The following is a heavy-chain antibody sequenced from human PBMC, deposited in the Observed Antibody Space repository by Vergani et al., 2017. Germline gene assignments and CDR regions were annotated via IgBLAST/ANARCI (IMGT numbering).Heavy chain of an antibody. CDR3: AREMATGYYFDY. D-gene: IGHD5-24*01. Sequence: QVQLQQWGAGLLKPSETLSLTCAVYGGSFSGYYWSWIRQPPGKGLEWIGEINHSGSTNYNPSLKSRVTISVDTSKNQFSLKLSSVTAADTAVYYCAREMATGYYFDYWAREPWSPSPQ. V-gene: IGHV4-34*01. J-gene: IGHJ4*02. CDR2: INHSGST. CDR1: GGSFSGYY.